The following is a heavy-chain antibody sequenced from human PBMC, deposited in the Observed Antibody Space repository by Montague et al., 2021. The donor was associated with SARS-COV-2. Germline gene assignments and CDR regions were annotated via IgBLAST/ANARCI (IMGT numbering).Heavy chain of an antibody. CDR1: GFMFSSYS. CDR3: AGDASGGYYELDS. V-gene: IGHV3-21*01. CDR2: ISSSRTYI. J-gene: IGHJ4*02. D-gene: IGHD3-10*01. Sequence: SLRLSCAASGFMFSSYSMNWVRQAPGKGLEWVSSISSSRTYIYYADSAKGRFTISRDNARDALYLQMNSLSAEDTAVYFCAGDASGGYYELDSWGQGTLVTVSA.